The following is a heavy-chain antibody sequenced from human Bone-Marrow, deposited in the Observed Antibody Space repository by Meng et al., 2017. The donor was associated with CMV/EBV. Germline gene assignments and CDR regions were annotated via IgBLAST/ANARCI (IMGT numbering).Heavy chain of an antibody. D-gene: IGHD3-3*01. CDR2: ISSSGSTI. CDR3: ARAVSYYDFWSGFPHNWFDP. J-gene: IGHJ5*02. V-gene: IGHV3-11*04. Sequence: GGSLRLSCAASGFTLSDYYMSWIRQAPGKGLEWVSYISSSGSTIYYADSVKGRFTISRDNAKNSLYLQMNSLRAEDTAVYYCARAVSYYDFWSGFPHNWFDPWGRGTLVTVSS. CDR1: GFTLSDYY.